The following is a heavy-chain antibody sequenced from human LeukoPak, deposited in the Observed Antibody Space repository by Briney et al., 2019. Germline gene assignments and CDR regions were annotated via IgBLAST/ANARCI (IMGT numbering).Heavy chain of an antibody. CDR3: ARRDYLDHFYYIDV. Sequence: SETLSLTCAVYGESFSGYYWSWIRQSPGKGLEWIGEIKPSGRTNYNPSLESRVTISVDTSKNHFSLKLSSVTAADTAVYYCARRDYLDHFYYIDVWDKGNTVTVPS. V-gene: IGHV4-34*01. J-gene: IGHJ6*03. D-gene: IGHD3-10*01. CDR2: IKPSGRT. CDR1: GESFSGYY.